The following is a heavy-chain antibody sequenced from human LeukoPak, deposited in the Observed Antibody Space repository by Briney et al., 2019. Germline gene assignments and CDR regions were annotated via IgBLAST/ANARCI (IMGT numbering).Heavy chain of an antibody. V-gene: IGHV1-8*03. Sequence: GASVTVSCKASGYTFTSYDINWVRQATGQGLEWMGWMNPNSGNTGYAQKFQGRVTITRNTSISTAYMELSSLRSEDTAVYYCARGYYDILTGYYAAVNWFDPWGQGTLVTVSS. CDR3: ARGYYDILTGYYAAVNWFDP. D-gene: IGHD3-9*01. J-gene: IGHJ5*02. CDR1: GYTFTSYD. CDR2: MNPNSGNT.